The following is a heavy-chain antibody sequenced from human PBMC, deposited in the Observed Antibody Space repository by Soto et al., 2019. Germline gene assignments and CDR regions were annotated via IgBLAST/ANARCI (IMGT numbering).Heavy chain of an antibody. Sequence: EVQLVEYGGGLVQPEGSLRLSCAASGFTVSNNYMIWFRLPPGKGLEWVSLIYCGGTTYYADSVKGRFTSARDSSKNTLYLQMNILRVEDTAVYYCAGNGWGMGTVGMWGPGTLVTV. D-gene: IGHD5-18*01. V-gene: IGHV3-53*01. CDR1: GFTVSNNY. J-gene: IGHJ4*02. CDR2: IYCGGTT. CDR3: AGNGWGMGTVGM.